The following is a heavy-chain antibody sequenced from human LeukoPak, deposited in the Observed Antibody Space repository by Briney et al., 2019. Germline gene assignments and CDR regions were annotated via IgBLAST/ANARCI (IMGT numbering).Heavy chain of an antibody. CDR2: ISNSGSNT. CDR1: GFTFSSYP. CDR3: ATTKSARRYFDY. Sequence: PGGSLRLSCTGSGFTFSSYPLSWVRQAPGKGLEWVSAISNSGSNTYYGDSVSGRFTISRDKSKNTLYLQMNTLRAEDTAVYYCATTKSARRYFDYWGQGTLVTVSS. D-gene: IGHD1-1*01. V-gene: IGHV3-23*01. J-gene: IGHJ4*02.